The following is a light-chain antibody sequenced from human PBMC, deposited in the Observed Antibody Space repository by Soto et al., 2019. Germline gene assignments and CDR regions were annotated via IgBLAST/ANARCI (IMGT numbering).Light chain of an antibody. V-gene: IGKV3-11*01. Sequence: EIVLTQSPATLSLSPGERATLSCRASQSVSSYLAWYQQKPDQAPRLLIYDASNRATGIPARFSGGGSGTDFTLTISSLEPEDFAVYYCQHRSNWPWTFGQGTKVEIK. CDR1: QSVSSY. CDR2: DAS. J-gene: IGKJ1*01. CDR3: QHRSNWPWT.